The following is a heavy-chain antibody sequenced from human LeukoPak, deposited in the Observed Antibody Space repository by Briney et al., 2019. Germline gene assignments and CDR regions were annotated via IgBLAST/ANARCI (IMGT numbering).Heavy chain of an antibody. CDR3: ATTIQQLGNGNFDY. CDR1: GGALSSYY. D-gene: IGHD6-13*01. CDR2: IYTSGST. Sequence: SETLSLTRTVSGGALSSYYWSWIRQPAGKGLEWIGRIYTSGSTNYNPSLKSRVTMSVDTSKNQFSLKLSSVTAADTAVYYCATTIQQLGNGNFDYWGQGNLVTVSS. V-gene: IGHV4-4*07. J-gene: IGHJ4*02.